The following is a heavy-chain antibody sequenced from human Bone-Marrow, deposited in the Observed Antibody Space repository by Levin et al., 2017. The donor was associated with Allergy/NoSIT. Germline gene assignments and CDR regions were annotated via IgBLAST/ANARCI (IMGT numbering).Heavy chain of an antibody. J-gene: IGHJ5*02. Sequence: SETLSLTCVVHGGSFSGYYWSWIRQAPGKGLEWIGQITHGGGTVYNPSLRSRVTISSDTSNNHFSLKVNAMSAADTDVYYCARGGYYASGFYYINWFDSWGQGTLVTVSS. V-gene: IGHV4-34*01. CDR3: ARGGYYASGFYYINWFDS. D-gene: IGHD3-10*01. CDR2: ITHGGGT. CDR1: GGSFSGYY.